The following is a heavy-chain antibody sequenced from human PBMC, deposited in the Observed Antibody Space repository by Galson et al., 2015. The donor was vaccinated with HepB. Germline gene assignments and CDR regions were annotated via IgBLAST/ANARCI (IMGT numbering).Heavy chain of an antibody. CDR1: GYTFTGYY. D-gene: IGHD2-2*01. CDR3: AREEGGVPGAITNWFDP. CDR2: INPYSGAT. J-gene: IGHJ5*02. V-gene: IGHV1-2*02. Sequence: SVKVSCKASGYTFTGYYIQWVRQAPGQGLEWMGWINPYSGATNYAQKFQGRVTMTRDTSISTAYMELSRLRSDDTAVYYCAREEGGVPGAITNWFDPWGQGALVTVSS.